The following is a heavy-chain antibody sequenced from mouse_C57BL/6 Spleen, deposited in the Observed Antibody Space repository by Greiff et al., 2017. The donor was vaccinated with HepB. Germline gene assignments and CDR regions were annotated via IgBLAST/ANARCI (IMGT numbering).Heavy chain of an antibody. V-gene: IGHV1-64*01. D-gene: IGHD2-12*01. J-gene: IGHJ2*01. Sequence: QVQLQQSGAELVKPGASVKLSCKASGYTFTSYWMHWVKQRPGQGLEWIGMIHPNSGSTNYNEKFKSKATLTVDKSSSTAYMQLSSLTSEDSAVYYCARIYYSYFDYWGQGTTLTVSS. CDR2: IHPNSGST. CDR1: GYTFTSYW. CDR3: ARIYYSYFDY.